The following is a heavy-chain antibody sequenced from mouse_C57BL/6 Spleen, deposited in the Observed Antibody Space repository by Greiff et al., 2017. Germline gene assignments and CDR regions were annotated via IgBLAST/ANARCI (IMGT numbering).Heavy chain of an antibody. V-gene: IGHV1-64*01. Sequence: QVQLQQPGAELVKPGASVKLSCKASGYTFTSYWMHWVKQRPGQGLEWIGMIHPNSGSTNYNEKFKSKATLTVDKSSSTAYMQLSSLTSEGSAVYYCARSPSYYAMDYWGQGTSVTVSS. J-gene: IGHJ4*01. CDR2: IHPNSGST. CDR1: GYTFTSYW. CDR3: ARSPSYYAMDY.